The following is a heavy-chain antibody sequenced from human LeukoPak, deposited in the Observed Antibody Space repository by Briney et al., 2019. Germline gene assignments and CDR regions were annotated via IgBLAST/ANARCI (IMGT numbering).Heavy chain of an antibody. CDR3: ARHYGDYGVVDY. J-gene: IGHJ4*02. D-gene: IGHD4-17*01. V-gene: IGHV4-59*08. CDR1: GGSISSYY. Sequence: SETLSLTCTVSGGSISSYYWSWIRQPPGKGLEWIGYIYYSGSTNYNPSLKSRVTISVDTPKNQFSLKLSSVTAADTAVYYRARHYGDYGVVDYWGQGTLVTVSS. CDR2: IYYSGST.